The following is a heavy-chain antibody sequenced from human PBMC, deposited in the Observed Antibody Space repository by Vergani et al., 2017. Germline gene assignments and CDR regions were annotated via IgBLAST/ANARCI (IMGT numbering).Heavy chain of an antibody. V-gene: IGHV1-69*04. CDR1: GGTFSSYA. J-gene: IGHJ5*02. CDR2: IIPILGIA. CDR3: ARSCSRTSCYGGVCSDWFDP. Sequence: QVQLVQSGAEVKKPGSAVKVSCKASGGTFSSYASSWVRQAPGQGREWRGRIIPILGIANYAQKFQGRVTITADKSTSTAYMELSSLRSEDTAVYYCARSCSRTSCYGGVCSDWFDPWGQGTLVTVSS. D-gene: IGHD2-2*01.